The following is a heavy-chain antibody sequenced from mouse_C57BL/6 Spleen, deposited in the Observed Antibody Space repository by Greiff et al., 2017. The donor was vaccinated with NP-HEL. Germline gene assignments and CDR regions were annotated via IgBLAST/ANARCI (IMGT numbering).Heavy chain of an antibody. D-gene: IGHD3-1*01. CDR3: ARDRGRDYAMDY. V-gene: IGHV5-16*01. Sequence: EVKLMESEGGLVQPGSSMKLSCTASGFTFSDYYMAWVRQVPAKGLEWVATINYDGSSTSSLDSLKSRFIISRDNAKNILYLQMSRLKSEDTATYYGARDRGRDYAMDYWGQGTSVTVSS. CDR1: GFTFSDYY. CDR2: INYDGSST. J-gene: IGHJ4*01.